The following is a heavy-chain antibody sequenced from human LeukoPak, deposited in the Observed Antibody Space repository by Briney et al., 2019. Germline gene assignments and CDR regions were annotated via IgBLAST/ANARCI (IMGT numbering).Heavy chain of an antibody. CDR2: IDRDGSRI. J-gene: IGHJ4*02. CDR3: VRGNDYGGPHY. CDR1: GFTFSSYW. V-gene: IGHV3-74*01. Sequence: GGSLRLSCAVSGFTFSSYWMHWVRQAPGKGLVWVSRIDRDGSRINYADSVKGRFTISRDNGKNTLFLQMNSLRAEDAAVYYCVRGNDYGGPHYWGQGALVTVSS. D-gene: IGHD4-23*01.